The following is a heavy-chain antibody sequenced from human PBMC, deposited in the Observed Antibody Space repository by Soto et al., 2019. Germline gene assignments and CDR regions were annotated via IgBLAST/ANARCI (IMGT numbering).Heavy chain of an antibody. D-gene: IGHD1-26*01. V-gene: IGHV4-31*03. CDR2: IYYRGDT. CDR1: GASVNSGGYF. Sequence: QVQLQESDPGLVKPSQTLSLTCTVSGASVNSGGYFWNWIRQHPGKGLEWVGYIYYRGDTHYNPSLKSRLTISLDTSQNQFSLKLSSVTAADTAVYYCARSIVPIAAPRFDYWGQGTLVTVSS. CDR3: ARSIVPIAAPRFDY. J-gene: IGHJ4*02.